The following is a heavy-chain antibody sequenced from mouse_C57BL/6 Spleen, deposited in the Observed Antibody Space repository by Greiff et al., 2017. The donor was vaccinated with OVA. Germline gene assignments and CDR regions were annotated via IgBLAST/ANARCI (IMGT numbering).Heavy chain of an antibody. CDR3: TAQATIYYAMDY. CDR2: IIPSNGGT. J-gene: IGHJ4*01. V-gene: IGHV1-53*01. CDR1: GYTFTSYW. Sequence: QVQLQQPGTELVKPGASVKLSCKASGYTFTSYWMHWVKQRPGQGLEWIGNIIPSNGGTNYNEKFKSKATLTVDKSSSTAYMQLSSLTSEDSAVYYCTAQATIYYAMDYWGQGTSVTVSS. D-gene: IGHD3-2*02.